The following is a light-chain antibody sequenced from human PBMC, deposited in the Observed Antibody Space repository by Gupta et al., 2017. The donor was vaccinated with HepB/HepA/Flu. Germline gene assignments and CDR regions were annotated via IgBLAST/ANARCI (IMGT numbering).Light chain of an antibody. CDR2: DTS. CDR3: LLSYSGAWV. CDR1: TGAVPSGRY. J-gene: IGLJ2*01. V-gene: IGLV7-46*01. Sequence: QPVVTQEPSLTVSPGGTITLTCGSSTGAVPSGRYPYWFQQKPGQAPRTPIYDTSNKHAWTPARFSGSRLGGKAALTLSGAQPEDEADYYCLLSYSGAWVFGGGTKLTVL.